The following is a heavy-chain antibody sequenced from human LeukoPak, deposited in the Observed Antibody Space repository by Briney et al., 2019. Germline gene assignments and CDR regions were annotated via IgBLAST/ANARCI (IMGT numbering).Heavy chain of an antibody. V-gene: IGHV3-21*01. J-gene: IGHJ4*02. CDR1: GFTFSSYS. D-gene: IGHD5-18*01. CDR3: ARGHGYSYGYGDY. Sequence: GGSLRLSCAASGFTFSSYSMNWVRQAPGKGLEWVSSISSSSNYIYYADSVKGRFTISRDNAKNSLYLQMNSLRAEDTAVYYCARGHGYSYGYGDYWGQGTLVTVSS. CDR2: ISSSSNYI.